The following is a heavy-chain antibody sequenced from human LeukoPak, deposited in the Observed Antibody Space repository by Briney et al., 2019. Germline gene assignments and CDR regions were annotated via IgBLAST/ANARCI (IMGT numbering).Heavy chain of an antibody. CDR3: ARSSYTYSPPDYYYYMDV. J-gene: IGHJ6*03. CDR1: GYTFTGYY. CDR2: INPNSGGT. D-gene: IGHD6-13*01. V-gene: IGHV1-2*02. Sequence: GASVKVSCKASGYTFTGYYMHWVRQAPGQGLEWMGWINPNSGGTNYAQKFQGRVTMTRDTSISTAYMELSRLRSDDTAVYYCARSSYTYSPPDYYYYMDVWGKGTTVTVSS.